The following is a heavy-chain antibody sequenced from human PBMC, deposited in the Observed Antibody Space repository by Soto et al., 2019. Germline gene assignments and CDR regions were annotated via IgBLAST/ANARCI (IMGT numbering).Heavy chain of an antibody. V-gene: IGHV3-30-3*01. CDR1: GFTFRNYA. CDR2: ISYDGSNK. D-gene: IGHD2-15*01. J-gene: IGHJ6*02. CDR3: ARGDREDIAVVVGVRPGEYGVDV. Sequence: QVQLVESGGGVVQPGRSLRLSCAASGFTFRNYAMHWVRQAPGKGLECVADISYDGSNKFYRDYVKGRFTISRDNSKNTLYLQINSLRYEDTAVYYCARGDREDIAVVVGVRPGEYGVDVWGQGTTVTVSS.